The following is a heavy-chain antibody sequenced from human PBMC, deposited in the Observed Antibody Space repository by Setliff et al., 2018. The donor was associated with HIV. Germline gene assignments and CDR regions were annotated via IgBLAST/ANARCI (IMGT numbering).Heavy chain of an antibody. CDR2: VSYSGPT. V-gene: IGHV4-39*01. D-gene: IGHD5-12*01. Sequence: SETLSLTCIVSGVSISDTNYYWGWIRQPPGXXLEWIGSVSYSGPTYQNPSLKSLLASFIDTSKNHFSLYLNSVTAADTAVFYCARHVSPAYSDYAHWYFDLWGRGTLVTVSS. J-gene: IGHJ2*01. CDR1: GVSISDTNYY. CDR3: ARHVSPAYSDYAHWYFDL.